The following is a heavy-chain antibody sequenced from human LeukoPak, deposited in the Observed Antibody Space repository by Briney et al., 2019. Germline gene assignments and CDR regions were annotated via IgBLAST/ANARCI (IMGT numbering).Heavy chain of an antibody. D-gene: IGHD6-13*01. CDR1: GFTFSSYA. CDR2: IGGSGGST. J-gene: IGHJ4*02. V-gene: IGHV3-23*01. CDR3: AKVETAAAATLRGFDY. Sequence: GGSLRFSCAASGFTFSSYAMSWVRQAPGKGLGWVSSIGGSGGSTYYADSVKGRFTISRDNSKNTLYLQMNSLRAEDTAVYYCAKVETAAAATLRGFDYWGQGTLVTVSS.